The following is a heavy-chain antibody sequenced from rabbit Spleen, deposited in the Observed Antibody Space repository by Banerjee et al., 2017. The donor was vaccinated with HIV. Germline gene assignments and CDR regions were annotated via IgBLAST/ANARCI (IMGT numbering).Heavy chain of an antibody. J-gene: IGHJ6*01. D-gene: IGHD1-1*01. Sequence: QQHLEESGGGLVKPGGTLTLTCTASGIDFSSGNYMCWVRQAPGKGLEWIGCIYIDSTETWYATWAKGRFTISKTSSTTVTLQMNSLTAVDTATYFCARSSVGDINRFGLWGPGTLVTVS. CDR2: IYIDSTET. CDR3: ARSSVGDINRFGL. V-gene: IGHV1S45*01. CDR1: GIDFSSGNY.